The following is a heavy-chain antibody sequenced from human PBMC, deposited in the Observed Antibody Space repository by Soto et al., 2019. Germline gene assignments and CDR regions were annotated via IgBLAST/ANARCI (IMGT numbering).Heavy chain of an antibody. D-gene: IGHD5-12*01. Sequence: QLQLQESGPGLVKPSETLSLTCTVSGGSISSSSYYWGWIRQPPGKGLEWIGSIYYSGSSFYNPSLKSRATISVDTSKSQFSLKLSSVTAADTAVYYCARLDVDIVASIILWFDPWGQGTLVTVSS. CDR3: ARLDVDIVASIILWFDP. J-gene: IGHJ5*02. CDR1: GGSISSSSYY. V-gene: IGHV4-39*01. CDR2: IYYSGSS.